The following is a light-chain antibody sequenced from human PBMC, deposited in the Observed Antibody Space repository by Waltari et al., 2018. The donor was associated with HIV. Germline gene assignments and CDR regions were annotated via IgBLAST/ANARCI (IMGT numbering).Light chain of an antibody. CDR1: QSISSF. V-gene: IGKV1-39*01. CDR3: QQSFSSPFT. CDR2: AAS. Sequence: DIQVTQSPSSLSASVGARVTITCRASQSISSFLNWYQQKPGKAPKLLIYAASSLQSGVPSRFTGSGSGTDFTLTISSLQPEDCATYYCQQSFSSPFTFGGGTKVEIK. J-gene: IGKJ4*01.